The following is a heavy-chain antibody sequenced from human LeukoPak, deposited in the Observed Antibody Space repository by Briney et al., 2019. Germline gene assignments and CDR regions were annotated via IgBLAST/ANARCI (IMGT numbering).Heavy chain of an antibody. Sequence: PSETLSLTCTVSGDSINSHFCSWIRQPAGKGLEWIGRVSTSGDTNYNPSLRSRISMSVDTSKNRFSLTLNSVTDADTAVYYCARGDIVLGGGRNWFDPWGQGTLVIVSS. CDR2: VSTSGDT. CDR1: GDSINSHF. V-gene: IGHV4-4*07. CDR3: ARGDIVLGGGRNWFDP. D-gene: IGHD2-15*01. J-gene: IGHJ5*02.